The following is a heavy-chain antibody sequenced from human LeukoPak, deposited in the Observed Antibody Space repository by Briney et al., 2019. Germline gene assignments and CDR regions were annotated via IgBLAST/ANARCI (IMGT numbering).Heavy chain of an antibody. Sequence: ASVKVSCKVSGYTLTELSMHWVRQAPGKGLEWMGGFDPEDGETIYAQKFQGRVTITADKSTSTAYMELSSLRSEDTAVYYCAQGYSSSPGWVYYYYMDVWGKGTTVTVSS. D-gene: IGHD6-6*01. V-gene: IGHV1-24*01. J-gene: IGHJ6*03. CDR3: AQGYSSSPGWVYYYYMDV. CDR1: GYTLTELS. CDR2: FDPEDGET.